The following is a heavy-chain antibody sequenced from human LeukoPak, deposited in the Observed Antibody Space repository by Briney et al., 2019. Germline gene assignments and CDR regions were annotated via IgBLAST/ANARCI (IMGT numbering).Heavy chain of an antibody. V-gene: IGHV1-46*01. CDR1: GYTFTSYF. CDR2: INPSGGST. CDR3: ARDLETAPYYFDY. J-gene: IGHJ4*02. D-gene: IGHD5-18*01. Sequence: ASVKVSCKASGYTFTSYFMHWVRRAPGQGLEWMGIINPSGGSTGYAQKSQGRVTVTRDTSTSTVYMELSSLRSDDTAVYYCARDLETAPYYFDYWGQGTLVTVSS.